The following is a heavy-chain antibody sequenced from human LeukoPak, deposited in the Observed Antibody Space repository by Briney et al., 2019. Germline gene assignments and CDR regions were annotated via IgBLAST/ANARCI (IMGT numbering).Heavy chain of an antibody. CDR3: ATDGYCSSISCYPDDY. V-gene: IGHV3-30*03. CDR1: GFTFSSYG. CDR2: ISYDGSNK. Sequence: GGSLRLSCAASGFTFSSYGMHWGRQAPGKGLEWVAVISYDGSNKYYADSVKGRFTISRDNSKNTLYLQMNSLTAAATAVYYCATDGYCSSISCYPDDYWGQGTLVTVSS. J-gene: IGHJ4*02. D-gene: IGHD2-2*03.